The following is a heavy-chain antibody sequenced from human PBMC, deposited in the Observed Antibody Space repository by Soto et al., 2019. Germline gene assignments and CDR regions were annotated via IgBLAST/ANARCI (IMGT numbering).Heavy chain of an antibody. V-gene: IGHV4-59*01. Sequence: PPETLSLTCTVSGDSISSYYWSWIRQPPGKGLEWIGYIYYSGSTTYNPSLRSRVTMSVDTSKNQFSLRLSSVTAADTAVYYCARAKSNYQTFDHWGQGSQVTVSS. D-gene: IGHD4-4*01. J-gene: IGHJ4*02. CDR3: ARAKSNYQTFDH. CDR1: GDSISSYY. CDR2: IYYSGST.